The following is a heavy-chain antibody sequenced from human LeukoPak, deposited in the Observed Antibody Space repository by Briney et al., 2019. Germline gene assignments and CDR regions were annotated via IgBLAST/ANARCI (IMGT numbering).Heavy chain of an antibody. CDR2: IHPGGST. CDR3: ARSRDTTNYYGMDV. CDR1: GFTFSSYD. J-gene: IGHJ6*02. Sequence: PGGSLRLSCAASGFTFSSYDMNWVRQAPGKGLEWIGEIHPGGSTSYNPSLKSRVTISIDKSKNQFSLRMSSVTGADTAVYYCARSRDTTNYYGMDVWGQGTTVTVSS. D-gene: IGHD1-26*01. V-gene: IGHV4-4*02.